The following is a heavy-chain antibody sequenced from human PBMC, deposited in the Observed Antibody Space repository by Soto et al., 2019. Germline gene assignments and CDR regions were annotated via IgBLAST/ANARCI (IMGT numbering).Heavy chain of an antibody. V-gene: IGHV4-34*01. CDR1: GGFFSGYY. D-gene: IGHD3-3*01. Sequence: SETLSLTCAVYGGFFSGYYCSWIRQPPGKGLEWIGEINHSGSTNYKPTVKSRVNKSIDTSKNQFSLKLSSVTAADTAVYYCARGGSYDFWSGYYRGSYYYNGMDVWGQGTTVTVSS. CDR3: ARGGSYDFWSGYYRGSYYYNGMDV. CDR2: INHSGST. J-gene: IGHJ6*02.